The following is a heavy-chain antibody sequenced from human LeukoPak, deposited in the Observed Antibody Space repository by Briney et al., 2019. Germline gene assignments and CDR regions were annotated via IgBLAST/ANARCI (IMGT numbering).Heavy chain of an antibody. J-gene: IGHJ4*02. CDR1: GGSTSGGNYY. Sequence: PSETLSLTCIVSGGSTSGGNYYWGWIRRPPGKGLEWIGGISSSGNTYYNPSLKSRITISIDTSKNHFSLKLSSVTAADTAVYYCARHGERGYSYGHDYWGQGTLVTVSS. CDR3: ARHGERGYSYGHDY. D-gene: IGHD5-18*01. CDR2: ISSSGNT. V-gene: IGHV4-39*01.